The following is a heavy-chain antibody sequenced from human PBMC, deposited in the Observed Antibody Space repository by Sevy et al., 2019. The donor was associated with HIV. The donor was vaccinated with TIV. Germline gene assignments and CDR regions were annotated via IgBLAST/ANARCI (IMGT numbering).Heavy chain of an antibody. CDR1: GYIFNTYG. CDR3: AGDPSSQRHPETYSWLEP. Sequence: ASVKVSCQTSGYIFNTYGIAWVRQAPGQGLEWMGWISTYNGETDFAPRFQDRVTLTTDTSTSTAYMELRNLRSDDTAMYYCAGDPSSQRHPETYSWLEPWGQGTLVTVSS. V-gene: IGHV1-18*01. D-gene: IGHD6-13*01. CDR2: ISTYNGET. J-gene: IGHJ5*02.